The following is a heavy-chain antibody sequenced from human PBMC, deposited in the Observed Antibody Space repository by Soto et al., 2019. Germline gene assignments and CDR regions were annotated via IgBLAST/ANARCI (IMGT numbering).Heavy chain of an antibody. J-gene: IGHJ4*02. Sequence: GASVKVSCKASEYAFTSYTMHWVRQAPGQRLEWMGWINGGNGNTKYSQKFQGRVTITRDTSAGTAYMELSSLRSDDTAVYYCARELQGLYYFDYWGQGTLVTVSS. D-gene: IGHD4-4*01. CDR3: ARELQGLYYFDY. CDR1: EYAFTSYT. CDR2: INGGNGNT. V-gene: IGHV1-3*01.